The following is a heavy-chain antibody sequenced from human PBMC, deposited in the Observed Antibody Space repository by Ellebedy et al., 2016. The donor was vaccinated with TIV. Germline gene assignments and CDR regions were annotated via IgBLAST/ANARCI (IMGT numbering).Heavy chain of an antibody. CDR3: ARDRDSGWFDS. CDR1: EFAFNSFS. J-gene: IGHJ5*01. V-gene: IGHV3-21*01. D-gene: IGHD1-26*01. Sequence: GESLKISXVASEFAFNSFSMIWVRQAPGKGLEWVSSISYSAKFMFYADSVKGRFTISRDNAQRSLHLQMNSLRVDDTGRYFCARDRDSGWFDSWGQGTLVTVSS. CDR2: ISYSAKFM.